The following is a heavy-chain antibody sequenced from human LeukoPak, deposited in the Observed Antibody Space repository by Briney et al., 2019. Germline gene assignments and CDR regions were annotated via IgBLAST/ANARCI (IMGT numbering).Heavy chain of an antibody. D-gene: IGHD6-19*01. V-gene: IGHV3-53*01. CDR3: ARDLYSSVWYGIY. CDR2: LYSGGDT. Sequence: GGSLRLSCVASGFALSSNYVGWVRQAPGKGLHWVSLLYSGGDTYYADSVKGRFTISRDTSKNTLYLQMNSLRADDTAVYYCARDLYSSVWYGIYWGQGTLVTVSS. J-gene: IGHJ4*02. CDR1: GFALSSNY.